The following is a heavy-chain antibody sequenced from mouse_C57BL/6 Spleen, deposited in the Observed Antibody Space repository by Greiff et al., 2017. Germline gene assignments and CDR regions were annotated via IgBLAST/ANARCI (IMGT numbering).Heavy chain of an antibody. CDR1: GYTFTSYW. Sequence: VQLLQSGAELVKPGASVKLSCKASGYTFTSYWMHWVKQRPGQGLEWIGMIHPNSGSTNYNEKFKSKATLTVDKSSSTAYMQLSSLTSEDSAVYYCARSGGTITSPFAYWGQGTLVTVSA. D-gene: IGHD1-1*01. V-gene: IGHV1-64*01. CDR3: ARSGGTITSPFAY. CDR2: IHPNSGST. J-gene: IGHJ3*01.